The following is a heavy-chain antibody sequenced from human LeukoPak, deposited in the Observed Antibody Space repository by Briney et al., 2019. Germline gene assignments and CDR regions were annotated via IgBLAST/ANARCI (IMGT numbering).Heavy chain of an antibody. CDR1: GFTFSRYG. D-gene: IGHD5-12*01. CDR2: IRYDESEK. V-gene: IGHV3-30*02. Sequence: QAGGSLRLSCAASGFTFSRYGMHWVRQAPSKGLEWVAFIRYDESEKHYADSVKGRFTISRDTSKSTLYLQMSSLRVEDTALYYCARVRIELDDDAVDIWGQGTMVTVSS. CDR3: ARVRIELDDDAVDI. J-gene: IGHJ3*02.